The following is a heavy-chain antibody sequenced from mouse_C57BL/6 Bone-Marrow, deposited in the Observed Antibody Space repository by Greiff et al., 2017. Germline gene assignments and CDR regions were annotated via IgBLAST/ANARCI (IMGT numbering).Heavy chain of an antibody. Sequence: QVQLQQSGAELARPGASVKLSCTASGYTFTSYGISWVKQRTGQGLEWIGEIYPRSGNTYYNEKFKGKATLTADKSSSTAYMELRSLTSADSAVYFCANLTGTTWFAYWGQGTLVTVSA. CDR1: GYTFTSYG. V-gene: IGHV1-81*01. J-gene: IGHJ3*01. CDR2: IYPRSGNT. D-gene: IGHD4-1*01. CDR3: ANLTGTTWFAY.